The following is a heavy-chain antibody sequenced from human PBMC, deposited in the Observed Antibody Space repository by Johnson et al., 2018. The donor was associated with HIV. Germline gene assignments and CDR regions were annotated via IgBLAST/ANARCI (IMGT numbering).Heavy chain of an antibody. Sequence: VQLVESGGGVVQPGRSLRLSCAASGFTFSSYAMHWVRQAPGKGLEWVAFIRYDGSNTCDADSVRGRFTISRDNAENSLYLQMNSLRAEDTAVYYCARDATYYYDSSGYHDAFDIWGQGTMVTVSS. CDR1: GFTFSSYA. CDR3: ARDATYYYDSSGYHDAFDI. D-gene: IGHD3-22*01. V-gene: IGHV3-30-3*01. CDR2: IRYDGSNT. J-gene: IGHJ3*02.